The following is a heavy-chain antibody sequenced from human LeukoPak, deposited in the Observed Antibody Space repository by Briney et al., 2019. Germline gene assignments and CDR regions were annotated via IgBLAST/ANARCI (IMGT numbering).Heavy chain of an antibody. D-gene: IGHD1-26*01. CDR1: GFTVSSNY. CDR2: IYSGGST. V-gene: IGHV3-66*01. Sequence: GGSLRLSCAASGFTVSSNYMSWVRQAPGKGLEWVSVIYSGGSTYYADSVKGRFTISRDNSKNTLYLQMNSLRAGDTAVYYCARGSGSYPIPFYWGQGTLVTVSS. CDR3: ARGSGSYPIPFY. J-gene: IGHJ4*02.